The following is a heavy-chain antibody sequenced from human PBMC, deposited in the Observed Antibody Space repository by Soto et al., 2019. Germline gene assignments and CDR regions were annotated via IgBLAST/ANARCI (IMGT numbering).Heavy chain of an antibody. J-gene: IGHJ6*02. D-gene: IGHD4-4*01. V-gene: IGHV4-59*02. CDR2: IYYSGST. Sequence: QVQLQESGPGLVKPSETLSLSCTVSGGSVTSYYWSWIRQPPGKGMEWIGYIYYSGSTSYNPSLHSRVTISVALAKNKVSLTLTSVTAADTAVYYCARGTDYTQIASYHYGLDVWGQGTTVTVSS. CDR1: GGSVTSYY. CDR3: ARGTDYTQIASYHYGLDV.